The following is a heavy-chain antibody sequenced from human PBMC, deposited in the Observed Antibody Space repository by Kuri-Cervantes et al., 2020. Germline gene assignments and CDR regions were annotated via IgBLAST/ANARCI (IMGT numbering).Heavy chain of an antibody. V-gene: IGHV3-9*01. CDR2: ISWNSGSI. D-gene: IGHD6-13*01. Sequence: GGSLRLSCAASGFTFDDYAMHWVRQAPGKGLEWVSGISWNSGSIGYADSVKGRFTISRDDSKNTLYLQMNSLKTEDTAVYYCTTGTLYSSSKFLNYWGQGTLVTVSS. CDR1: GFTFDDYA. CDR3: TTGTLYSSSKFLNY. J-gene: IGHJ4*02.